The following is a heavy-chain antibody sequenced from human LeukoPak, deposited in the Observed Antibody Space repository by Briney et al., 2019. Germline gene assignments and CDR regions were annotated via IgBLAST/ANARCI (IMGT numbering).Heavy chain of an antibody. CDR2: IYHTGSA. CDR1: AYSVNGGYY. D-gene: IGHD3-10*01. Sequence: KPSETLSLTCAVSAYSVNGGYYWVWIRQPPGKGLEWIGSIYHTGSAYYDPSLKSRVTISVDTSKNQFSLNLTSVTAADTAVYYCARGLGSGTLWGQGTMVTVSS. J-gene: IGHJ3*01. V-gene: IGHV4-38-2*01. CDR3: ARGLGSGTL.